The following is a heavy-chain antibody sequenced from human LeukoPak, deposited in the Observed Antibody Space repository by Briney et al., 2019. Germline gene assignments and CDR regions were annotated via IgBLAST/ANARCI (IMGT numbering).Heavy chain of an antibody. CDR1: GYTFTGYY. J-gene: IGHJ4*02. V-gene: IGHV1-2*04. CDR3: AISSGKYYFDY. Sequence: DSVTVSCKASGYTFTGYYMHWVRQAPGQGLEWMGWINPNSGGTNYAQKFQGWVTMTRDTSISTAYMELSRLRSDDTAVYYCAISSGKYYFDYWGQGTLVTVSS. CDR2: INPNSGGT. D-gene: IGHD6-19*01.